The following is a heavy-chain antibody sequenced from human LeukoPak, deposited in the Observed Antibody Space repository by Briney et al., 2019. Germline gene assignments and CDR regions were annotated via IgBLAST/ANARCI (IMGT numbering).Heavy chain of an antibody. D-gene: IGHD5-18*01. CDR1: GFPFISNS. CDR2: ISSSSSYI. V-gene: IGHV3-21*01. Sequence: GGPLKFSGAPSGFPFISNSINWFRQAPGKGLEWVSSISSSSSYIYYADSVKGRFTISRDNAKNSLYLQMNSLRAEDTAVYYCARDYVRDTDWGQGTLVTVSS. CDR3: ARDYVRDTD. J-gene: IGHJ4*02.